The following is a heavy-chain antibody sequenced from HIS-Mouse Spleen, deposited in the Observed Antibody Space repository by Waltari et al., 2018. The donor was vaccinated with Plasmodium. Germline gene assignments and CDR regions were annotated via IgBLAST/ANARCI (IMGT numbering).Heavy chain of an antibody. V-gene: IGHV3-21*01. J-gene: IGHJ2*01. D-gene: IGHD3-9*01. Sequence: EVQLVESGGGLVKPGGSLRLSCAASGFTFSSYRMNWVRQAPGKGLEWVSSISSSSSYRYYADSVKGRFTISRDNAKNSLYLQMNSLRAEDTAVYYCAREDILTGYYNDYWYFDLWGRGTLVTVSS. CDR3: AREDILTGYYNDYWYFDL. CDR1: GFTFSSYR. CDR2: ISSSSSYR.